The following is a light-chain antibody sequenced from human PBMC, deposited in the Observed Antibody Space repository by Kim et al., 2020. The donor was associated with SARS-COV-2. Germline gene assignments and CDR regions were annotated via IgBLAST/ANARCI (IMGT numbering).Light chain of an antibody. Sequence: SYELTQPLSVSVALGQTARITCGGNNIGSKNVHWYQQKPGQAPAVVIQRDTNRPSGIPERFSGSNSGNTATLTISRAQAGDEADYYCQVWDSTTVVFGGGTQLTVL. CDR3: QVWDSTTVV. CDR2: RDT. CDR1: NIGSKN. J-gene: IGLJ2*01. V-gene: IGLV3-9*01.